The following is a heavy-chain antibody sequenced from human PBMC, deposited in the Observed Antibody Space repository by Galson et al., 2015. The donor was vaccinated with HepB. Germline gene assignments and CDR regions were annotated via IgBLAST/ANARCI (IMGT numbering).Heavy chain of an antibody. V-gene: IGHV3-21*01. D-gene: IGHD3-9*01. CDR1: RFTFSSYS. Sequence: SLRLSCAASRFTFSSYSMNWVRQAPGKGLEWVSSISSSSSYIYYADSVKGRFTISRDNAKNSLYLQMNSLRAEDTAVYYCARDGGDWLLSVAYYYGMDVWGQGTTVTVSS. CDR3: ARDGGDWLLSVAYYYGMDV. J-gene: IGHJ6*02. CDR2: ISSSSSYI.